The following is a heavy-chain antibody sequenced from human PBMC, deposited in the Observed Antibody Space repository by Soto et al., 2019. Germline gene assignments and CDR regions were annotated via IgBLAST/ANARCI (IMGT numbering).Heavy chain of an antibody. CDR2: IDWDDDK. Sequence: SGPTLVNPTQTLTLTCTFSGFSLSTSGMRVSWIRQPPGKALQWLARIDWDDDKFYTTSLRTRLTISKDTAKNQVVLTMTNMDPVDTATYYCAKTGTDGSWFDPWGQGTLVTVSS. J-gene: IGHJ5*02. V-gene: IGHV2-70*04. D-gene: IGHD1-1*01. CDR3: AKTGTDGSWFDP. CDR1: GFSLSTSGMR.